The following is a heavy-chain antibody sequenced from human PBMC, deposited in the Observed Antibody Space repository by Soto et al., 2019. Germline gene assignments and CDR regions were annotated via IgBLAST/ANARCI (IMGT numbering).Heavy chain of an antibody. CDR2: IVVGSGNT. CDR1: GFTFTSSA. D-gene: IGHD1-26*01. CDR3: AADLGATTAFDI. Sequence: ASVKVSCKASGFTFTSSAVQGVLQARGQRLEWIGWIVVGSGNTNYAQKFQERVTITRDMSTSTAYMELSSLRSEDTAVYYCAADLGATTAFDIWGQGTMVTVSS. V-gene: IGHV1-58*01. J-gene: IGHJ3*02.